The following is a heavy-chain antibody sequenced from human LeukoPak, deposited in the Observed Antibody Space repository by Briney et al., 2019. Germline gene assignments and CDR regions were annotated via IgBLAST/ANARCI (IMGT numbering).Heavy chain of an antibody. CDR3: AREPYASGSYIDY. D-gene: IGHD3-10*01. Sequence: SETLSLTCTVSGGSISSSSYYWGWIRQPPGKGLEWIGSIYYSGSTYYNPSLESRLTISVDTSKNQFSLRLTSVTAADTAVYYCAREPYASGSYIDYWGQGTLVTVSS. CDR2: IYYSGST. CDR1: GGSISSSSYY. V-gene: IGHV4-39*07. J-gene: IGHJ4*02.